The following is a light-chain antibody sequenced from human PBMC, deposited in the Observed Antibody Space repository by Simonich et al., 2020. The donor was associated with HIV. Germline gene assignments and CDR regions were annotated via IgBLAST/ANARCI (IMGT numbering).Light chain of an antibody. CDR2: DFN. CDR3: NSYTSSTTFVV. V-gene: IGLV2-14*03. Sequence: QSALTQPASVSGSPGQSITISCTGTSSDVGGYNYVSWYQQHPGKAPKLMIYDFNKRPEGVSNRFSGSKSGNTASLTISGLQAEDEADYYCNSYTSSTTFVVFGGGTKLTVL. J-gene: IGLJ2*01. CDR1: SSDVGGYNY.